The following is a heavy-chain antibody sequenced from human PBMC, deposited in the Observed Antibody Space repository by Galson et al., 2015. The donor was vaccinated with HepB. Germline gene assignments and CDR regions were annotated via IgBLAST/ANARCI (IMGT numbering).Heavy chain of an antibody. CDR1: GFTFSSYA. CDR3: AKAWEGWNYAGVGFDY. D-gene: IGHD1-7*01. J-gene: IGHJ4*02. V-gene: IGHV3-23*01. CDR2: ISGSGGST. Sequence: SLRLSCAASGFTFSSYAMSWVRQAPGKGLEWVSAISGSGGSTYYADSVKGRFTISRDNSKNTLYLQMNSLRAEDTAVYYCAKAWEGWNYAGVGFDYWGQGTLVTVSS.